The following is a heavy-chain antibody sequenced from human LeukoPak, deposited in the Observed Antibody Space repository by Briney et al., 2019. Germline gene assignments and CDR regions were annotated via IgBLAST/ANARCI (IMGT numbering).Heavy chain of an antibody. V-gene: IGHV1-2*06. CDR2: INPNSGGT. CDR1: GYTFTGYY. J-gene: IGHJ6*03. CDR3: ARYCSGGSCYSGYYYMDV. Sequence: ASVKVSCKASGYTFTGYYMHWVRQAPGQGLEWMGRINPNSGGTNYAQEFQGRVTMTRDTSISTAYMELSRLRSDDTAVYYCARYCSGGSCYSGYYYMDVWGKGTTVTVSS. D-gene: IGHD2-15*01.